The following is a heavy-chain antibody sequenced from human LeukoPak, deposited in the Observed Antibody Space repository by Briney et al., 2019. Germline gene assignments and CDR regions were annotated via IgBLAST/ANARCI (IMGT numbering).Heavy chain of an antibody. CDR3: ACWGGGNQGH. CDR1: GYTFTAYY. Sequence: ASVKVSCKASGYTFTAYYMHWLRQAPGQGLEWMGRINPNSGDTIYAQNLQGRVTVTRDTSISTAYMELSRLRSDDTAVYYCACWGGGNQGHWGQGTLVTVSS. J-gene: IGHJ4*02. CDR2: INPNSGDT. V-gene: IGHV1-2*06. D-gene: IGHD4-23*01.